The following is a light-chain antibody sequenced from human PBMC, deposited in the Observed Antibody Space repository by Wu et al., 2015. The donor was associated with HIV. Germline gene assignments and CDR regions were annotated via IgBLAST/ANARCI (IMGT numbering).Light chain of an antibody. J-gene: IGKJ5*01. V-gene: IGKV3-15*01. CDR1: QSVSSN. Sequence: EIVMTQSPATLSVSPGERATLSCRASQSVSSNLAWYQQKPGQAPRLLIYDASTRATGIPARFSGSGSGTDYTLTISNLQPEDFATYYCQQLDSYPLAFGQGTRLDIK. CDR2: DAS. CDR3: QQLDSYPLA.